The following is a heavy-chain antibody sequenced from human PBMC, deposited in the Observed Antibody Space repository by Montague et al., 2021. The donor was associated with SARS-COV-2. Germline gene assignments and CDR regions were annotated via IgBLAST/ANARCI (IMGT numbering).Heavy chain of an antibody. D-gene: IGHD6-19*01. Sequence: CAISGDSVSSNSVAWSWTRQPPSRGLEWLGRTYYRSKWYSDYAPSVRGRLTVNPDASKNEFSLELNYVTPEDTAVYYCVRYSGWFYFDFWGQGTLVTVSS. CDR1: GDSVSSNSVA. V-gene: IGHV6-1*01. CDR3: VRYSGWFYFDF. J-gene: IGHJ4*02. CDR2: TYYRSKWYS.